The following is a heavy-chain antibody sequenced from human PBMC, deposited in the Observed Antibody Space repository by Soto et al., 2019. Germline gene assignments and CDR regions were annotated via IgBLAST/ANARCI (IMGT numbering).Heavy chain of an antibody. CDR2: ISYDGSNK. D-gene: IGHD5-18*01. CDR3: AKDHTAGYYYYYYGMDV. Sequence: ESGGGVVQPGRSLRLSCAASGFTFSSYGMHWVRQAPGKGLEWVAVISYDGSNKYYADSVKGRFTISRDNSKNTLYLQMNSLRAEDTAVYYCAKDHTAGYYYYYYGMDVWGQGTTVTVSS. CDR1: GFTFSSYG. J-gene: IGHJ6*02. V-gene: IGHV3-30*18.